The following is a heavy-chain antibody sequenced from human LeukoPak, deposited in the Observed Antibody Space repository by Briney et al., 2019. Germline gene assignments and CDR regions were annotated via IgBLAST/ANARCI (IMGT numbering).Heavy chain of an antibody. CDR2: INSDGSST. D-gene: IGHD6-13*01. Sequence: PGGSLRLSCAASGFNFASNWMHWVRQAPGKGLVWVSRINSDGSSTSYADSVKGRFTISRDNAKNTLYLQMNSLRAEDTAVYYCARFLAAGTGNYWGQGTLLTVSS. CDR1: GFNFASNW. V-gene: IGHV3-74*01. CDR3: ARFLAAGTGNY. J-gene: IGHJ4*02.